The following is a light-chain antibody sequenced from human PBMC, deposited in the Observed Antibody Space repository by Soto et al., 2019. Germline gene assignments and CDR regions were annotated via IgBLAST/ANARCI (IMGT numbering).Light chain of an antibody. CDR3: QQAISFPIT. CDR2: AAS. J-gene: IGKJ5*01. Sequence: DIQMTQSPSSLSASVGDRVTITCRASQSISSYLNWYQQKPGKAPKLLIYAASSLQSGVPSRFSGSGSGTEFTLTISSLQPDDFGTYYCQQAISFPITFGQGTRLEI. CDR1: QSISSY. V-gene: IGKV1-39*01.